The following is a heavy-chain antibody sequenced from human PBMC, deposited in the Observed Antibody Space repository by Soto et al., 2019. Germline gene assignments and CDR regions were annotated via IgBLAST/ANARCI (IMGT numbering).Heavy chain of an antibody. Sequence: ASVKVSCKPSGYTFTNYAMHWVRQAPGQRLEWMGWTNAGNGNTKYSQKFQGRVTITRDTSASTAYMELSSLRFEDTAMYYCARGYDFWAGMDVWGQGTTVTVSS. D-gene: IGHD3-3*01. V-gene: IGHV1-3*01. CDR3: ARGYDFWAGMDV. CDR1: GYTFTNYA. CDR2: TNAGNGNT. J-gene: IGHJ6*02.